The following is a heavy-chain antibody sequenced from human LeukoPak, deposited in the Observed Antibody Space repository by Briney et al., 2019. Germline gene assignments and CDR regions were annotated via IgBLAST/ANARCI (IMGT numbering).Heavy chain of an antibody. V-gene: IGHV3-9*01. CDR1: GFTFDDYA. Sequence: GGSLRLSCAASGFTFDDYAMHWVRHAPGKGLEWVSGISWNSGSIGYADSVKGRFTISRDNAKNSLYLQMNSLRAEDTAVYYCAKVPRYNWPADYWGQGTLVTVSS. CDR3: AKVPRYNWPADY. D-gene: IGHD1-20*01. CDR2: ISWNSGSI. J-gene: IGHJ4*02.